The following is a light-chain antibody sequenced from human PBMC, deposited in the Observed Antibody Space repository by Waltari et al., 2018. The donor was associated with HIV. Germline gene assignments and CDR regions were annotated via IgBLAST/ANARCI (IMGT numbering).Light chain of an antibody. CDR2: EVS. V-gene: IGLV2-14*01. CDR1: SSDVGGYNY. J-gene: IGLJ3*02. Sequence: CTGTSSDVGGYNYVSWYQQHPGKAPKLMIYEVSNRPSGVSNRFSGSKSGNTASLTISGLQAEDEADYYCSSYTSSSTLRVFGGGTKLTVL. CDR3: SSYTSSSTLRV.